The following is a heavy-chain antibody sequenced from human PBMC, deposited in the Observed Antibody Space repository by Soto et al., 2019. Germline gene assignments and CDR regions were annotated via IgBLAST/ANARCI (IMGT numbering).Heavy chain of an antibody. CDR1: GVTFSSYA. V-gene: IGHV1-69*13. J-gene: IGHJ4*02. CDR2: IIPIFGTA. CDR3: ARDKVGRPYEYYFDY. D-gene: IGHD3-3*01. Sequence: SVKVSCKASGVTFSSYAISWVRQAPDQGLEWMGGIIPIFGTANYAQKFQGRVTITADESTSTAYMELSSLRSEDTAVYYCARDKVGRPYEYYFDYWGQGTLVTVSS.